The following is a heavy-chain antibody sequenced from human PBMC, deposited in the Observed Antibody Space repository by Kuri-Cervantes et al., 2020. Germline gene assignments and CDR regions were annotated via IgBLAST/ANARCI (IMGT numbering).Heavy chain of an antibody. D-gene: IGHD3-22*01. CDR1: GFTFTHNY. CDR3: ARVRYYYDSSGYTSDY. V-gene: IGHV1-46*01. CDR2: INPSGGST. Sequence: ASVKVSCKASGFTFTHNYIHWVRQAPGQGLEWMGIINPSGGSTSYAQKFQGRVTMTRDTSTSTVYMELRSLRSDDTAVYYCARVRYYYDSSGYTSDYWGQGTLVTVSS. J-gene: IGHJ4*02.